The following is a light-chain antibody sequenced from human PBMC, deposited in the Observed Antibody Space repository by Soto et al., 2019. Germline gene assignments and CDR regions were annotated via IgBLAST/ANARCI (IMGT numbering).Light chain of an antibody. J-gene: IGKJ4*01. CDR3: QQYHNLLT. CDR2: DTS. V-gene: IGKV1-5*01. Sequence: DIQLTQSRSTLSASVGDGVTLTFLASQNIRIWLAWYKQEPGKAPKLLIYDTSNLESGVPSRFSGSGSGTEFTLTISSLRPDDFATYYCQQYHNLLTFGGGTKVDI. CDR1: QNIRIW.